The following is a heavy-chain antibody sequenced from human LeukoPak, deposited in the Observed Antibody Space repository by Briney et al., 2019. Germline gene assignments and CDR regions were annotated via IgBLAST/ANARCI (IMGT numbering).Heavy chain of an antibody. J-gene: IGHJ4*02. CDR2: INHSGST. D-gene: IGHD5-18*01. V-gene: IGHV4-34*01. Sequence: PSETLSLTCAVYGGSFSGYYWSWIRQPPGKGLEWIGEINHSGSTNYNPSLKSRVTISVDTSKNQFSLKLSPVTAADTAVYYCARGRDTAEGWGQGTLVTVSS. CDR1: GGSFSGYY. CDR3: ARGRDTAEG.